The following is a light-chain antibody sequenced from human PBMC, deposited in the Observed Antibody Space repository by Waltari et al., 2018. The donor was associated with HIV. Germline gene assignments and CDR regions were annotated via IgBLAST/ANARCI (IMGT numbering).Light chain of an antibody. V-gene: IGLV2-14*03. CDR3: SSYSSSNTVV. CDR2: DVS. J-gene: IGLJ2*01. CDR1: RSAIGVYNF. Sequence: QSALPQPASMSGSPGQSITISCAGTRSAIGVYNFVSWFQQHPGKAPKLIFHDVSHSVSEGSDRFSASKSGNTASLTIDGLQPEDEADYYCSSYSSSNTVVFGGGTKLTVL.